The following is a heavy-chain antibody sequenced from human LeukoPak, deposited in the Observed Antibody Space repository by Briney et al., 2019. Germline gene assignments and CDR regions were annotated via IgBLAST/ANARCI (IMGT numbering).Heavy chain of an antibody. V-gene: IGHV4-34*01. CDR2: INHSGST. CDR1: GFTFSSYA. Sequence: PGGSLRLSCAASGFTFSSYAMHWIRQPPGRGLEWIGEINHSGSTNYNPSLKSRVTISVDTSKNQFSLKLSSVTAADTAVYYCARVCSSTSCYFDYWGQGTLVTVSS. J-gene: IGHJ4*02. CDR3: ARVCSSTSCYFDY. D-gene: IGHD2-2*01.